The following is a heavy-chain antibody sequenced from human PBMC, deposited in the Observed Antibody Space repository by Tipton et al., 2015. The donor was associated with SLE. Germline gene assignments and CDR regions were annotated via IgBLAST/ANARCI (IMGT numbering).Heavy chain of an antibody. D-gene: IGHD6-13*01. V-gene: IGHV3-21*03. CDR1: GFTFSSYS. J-gene: IGHJ4*02. CDR2: ISSSSSYI. CDR3: ARDPLAAAEYYFDY. Sequence: GSLRLSCAASGFTFSSYSMNWVRQAPGKGLEWVSSISSSSSYIYYADSVKGRFTISRDNAKNSLYLQMNSLRAEDTAVYYCARDPLAAAEYYFDYWGQGTLVTVPS.